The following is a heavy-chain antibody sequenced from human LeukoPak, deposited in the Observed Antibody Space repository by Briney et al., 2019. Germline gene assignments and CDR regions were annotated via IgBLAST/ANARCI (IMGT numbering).Heavy chain of an antibody. CDR2: IYTSGST. J-gene: IGHJ6*03. CDR1: GGSISSYY. D-gene: IGHD3-9*01. V-gene: IGHV4-4*08. Sequence: PSETLSLTCTVSGGSISSYYWSWIRQPPGKGLEWIGRIYTSGSTNYNPSLKSRVTISVDTSKNQFSLKLSSVTAADTAVYYCARVPGYPDYYYYYYIDVWGKGTTVTVSS. CDR3: ARVPGYPDYYYYYYIDV.